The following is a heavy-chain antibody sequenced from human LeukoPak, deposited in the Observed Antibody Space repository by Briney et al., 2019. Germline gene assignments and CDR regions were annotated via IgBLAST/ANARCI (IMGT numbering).Heavy chain of an antibody. CDR3: ATHSPEWRYSGYYNYYYIDV. CDR1: GFTFSSYW. J-gene: IGHJ6*03. CDR2: IKQDGSEK. V-gene: IGHV3-7*01. Sequence: GGSLRLSCAASGFTFSSYWMSWVRQAPGKGLEWVANIKQDGSEKYYVDSVKGRFTISRDNAKNSLYLQMNSLRAEDTAVYYCATHSPEWRYSGYYNYYYIDVWGKGTTVIVSS. D-gene: IGHD5-12*01.